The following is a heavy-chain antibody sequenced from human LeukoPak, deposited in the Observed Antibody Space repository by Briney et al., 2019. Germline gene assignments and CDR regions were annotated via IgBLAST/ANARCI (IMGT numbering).Heavy chain of an antibody. CDR1: GYTFTRYY. V-gene: IGHV1-46*01. D-gene: IGHD5-12*01. J-gene: IGHJ4*02. CDR3: ARAGGYSGSDY. CDR2: INPSGGST. Sequence: ASVKVSCKASGYTFTRYYMHWVRQAPGQGLEWMGIINPSGGSTSYAQKFQGRVTVARDTSTSTVYMELSSLRSEDTAVYYCARAGGYSGSDYWGQGTLVTVSS.